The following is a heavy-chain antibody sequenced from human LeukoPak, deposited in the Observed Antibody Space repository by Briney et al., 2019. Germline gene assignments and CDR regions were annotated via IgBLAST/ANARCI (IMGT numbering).Heavy chain of an antibody. CDR1: GGSISSYY. Sequence: PSETLSLTCTVSGGSISSYYWSWIRQPPGKGLEWIGYTYYSGSTNYNPSLKSRVTISVDTSKNQFSLKLSSVTAADTAVYYCARGSSWPTIGYWGQGTLVTVSS. D-gene: IGHD6-13*01. CDR2: TYYSGST. CDR3: ARGSSWPTIGY. J-gene: IGHJ4*02. V-gene: IGHV4-59*01.